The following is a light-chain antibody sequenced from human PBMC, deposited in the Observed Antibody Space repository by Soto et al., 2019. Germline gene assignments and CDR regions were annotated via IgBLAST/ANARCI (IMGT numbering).Light chain of an antibody. CDR2: GAS. Sequence: EIVMTQSPATLSVSPGERVTLSCRASQSINNKVACYQQKPGQAPRLLIYGASTRATGFPARFSGSGSGTDFTLTISSLQSEDFAVYYCQQYNNWPWTFGQGTKVDIK. CDR1: QSINNK. V-gene: IGKV3-15*01. CDR3: QQYNNWPWT. J-gene: IGKJ1*01.